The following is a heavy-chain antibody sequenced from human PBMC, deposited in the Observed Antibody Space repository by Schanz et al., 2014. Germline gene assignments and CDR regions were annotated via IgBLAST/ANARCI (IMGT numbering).Heavy chain of an antibody. D-gene: IGHD3-16*01. J-gene: IGHJ4*02. CDR1: GFTFSAHA. CDR2: ISSTSTYL. CDR3: ARGTPFLCDY. V-gene: IGHV3-21*02. Sequence: EVLLVDSGGGLVQPGGSLRLSCGASGFTFSAHAMSWVRQAPGKGPEWVSSISSTSTYLYYADSVKGRFTISRDSARNSLYLQMSSLRAEDTAVYYCARGTPFLCDYWGQGTLVTVSS.